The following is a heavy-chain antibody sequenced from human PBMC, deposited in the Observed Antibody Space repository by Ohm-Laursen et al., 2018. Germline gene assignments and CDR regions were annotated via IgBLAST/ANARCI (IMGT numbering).Heavy chain of an antibody. J-gene: IGHJ4*02. V-gene: IGHV3-74*03. Sequence: SLRLSCTASGFSFSSYWVHWVRQAPGKGLVWVARINEDGGYTTHADSVKGRFTISRDNAKNTLYLQMNSLRTEDTAVYYCATSGINWALSYWGQGILVTVSS. CDR1: GFSFSSYW. CDR2: INEDGGYT. CDR3: ATSGINWALSY. D-gene: IGHD1-1*01.